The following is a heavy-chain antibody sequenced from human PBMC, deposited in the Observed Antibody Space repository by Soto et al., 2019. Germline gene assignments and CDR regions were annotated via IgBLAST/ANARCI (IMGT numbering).Heavy chain of an antibody. CDR2: ISASGGNT. CDR3: VAKRGFIEEPLGGPDH. D-gene: IGHD1-1*01. CDR1: GSTFSSYA. V-gene: IGHV3-23*01. J-gene: IGHJ4*01. Sequence: PGGSLRLSCAASGSTFSSYAMSWLRQAPGKGLEWVSAISASGGNTYYADSVKGRFTISRDNSKSTLYLQMNSLRGEDTAVYYCVAKRGFIEEPLGGPDHCGQGTLGTVSS.